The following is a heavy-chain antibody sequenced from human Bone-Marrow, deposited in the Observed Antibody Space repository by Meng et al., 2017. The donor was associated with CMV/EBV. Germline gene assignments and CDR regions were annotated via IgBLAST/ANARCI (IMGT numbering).Heavy chain of an antibody. CDR3: ARIPPPYSSSWYDLDYYYYGMDV. V-gene: IGHV3-30-3*01. Sequence: GGPLRLSCAASGFTFSSYAMHWVRQAPGKGLEWVAVISYDGSNKYYADSVKGRFTISRDNSKNTLYLQMNSLRAEDTAVYYCARIPPPYSSSWYDLDYYYYGMDVWGQGTTVTVSS. J-gene: IGHJ6*02. CDR2: ISYDGSNK. CDR1: GFTFSSYA. D-gene: IGHD6-13*01.